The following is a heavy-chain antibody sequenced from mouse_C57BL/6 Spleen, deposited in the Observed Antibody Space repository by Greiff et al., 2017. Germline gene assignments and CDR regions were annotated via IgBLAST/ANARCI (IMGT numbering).Heavy chain of an antibody. D-gene: IGHD1-1*01. V-gene: IGHV15-2*01. J-gene: IGHJ1*03. CDR1: DSEVFPIAY. CDR3: ARRGSTTVVATDWYFDV. CDR2: ILPSIGRT. Sequence: SGSELRSPGSSVKLSCKDFDSEVFPIAYMSWVRQKPGHGFEWIGGILPSIGRTIYGEKFEDKATLDADTLSNTAYLELNSLTSEDSAIYYCARRGSTTVVATDWYFDVWGTGTTVTVSS.